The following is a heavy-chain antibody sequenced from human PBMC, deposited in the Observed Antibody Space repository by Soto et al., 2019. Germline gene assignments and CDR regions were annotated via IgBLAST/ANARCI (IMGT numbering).Heavy chain of an antibody. J-gene: IGHJ3*02. D-gene: IGHD5-12*01. Sequence: XSVKVAYKASGYSFTRYAVHWGRQAPGQRLEWMGWINAGNGNTKYSQKFQGRVTITRDTSASTAYMELSSLRSEDTAVYYCARSWNAFDICGQRTMVTVSS. CDR2: INAGNGNT. V-gene: IGHV1-3*01. CDR3: ARSWNAFDI. CDR1: GYSFTRYA.